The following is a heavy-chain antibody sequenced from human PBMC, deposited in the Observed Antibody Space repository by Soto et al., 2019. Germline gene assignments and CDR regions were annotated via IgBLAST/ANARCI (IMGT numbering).Heavy chain of an antibody. J-gene: IGHJ4*02. Sequence: EVQLLESGGGLVQPGGSLRLSCAASGFTFSTYAMIWVRQAPGKGLEWVSVITGSGGSTYYADSVKGRFTISRDTSKNPLFLQMNSLRAEDTAVYYCAKDRYGDYGGIDYWGQGTMVTVSS. D-gene: IGHD4-17*01. CDR1: GFTFSTYA. CDR2: ITGSGGST. V-gene: IGHV3-23*01. CDR3: AKDRYGDYGGIDY.